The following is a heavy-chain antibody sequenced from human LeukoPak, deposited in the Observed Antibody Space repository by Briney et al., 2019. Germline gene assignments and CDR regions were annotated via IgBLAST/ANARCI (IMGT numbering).Heavy chain of an antibody. CDR3: ARVNVRGFGELLYPLYYYYYGMDV. D-gene: IGHD3-10*01. V-gene: IGHV3-11*01. Sequence: QPGGSLRLSCAASGFTFSDYYMSWIRQAPGKGLEWVSYISSSGSTIYYADSVKGRFTISRDNAKNSLYLQMNSLRAEDTAVYYCARVNVRGFGELLYPLYYYYYGMDVWGQGTTVTVSS. CDR1: GFTFSDYY. J-gene: IGHJ6*02. CDR2: ISSSGSTI.